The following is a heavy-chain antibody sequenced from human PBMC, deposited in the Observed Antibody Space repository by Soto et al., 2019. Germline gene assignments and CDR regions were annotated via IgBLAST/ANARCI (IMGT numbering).Heavy chain of an antibody. CDR1: GGSISSGGYY. CDR2: IYYSGST. D-gene: IGHD6-13*01. J-gene: IGHJ5*02. CDR3: ARDRGSAAAGINWFDP. V-gene: IGHV4-31*03. Sequence: SETLSLTCTVSGGSISSGGYYWSWIRQHPGKGLEWIGYIYYSGSTYYNPSLKSRVTISVDTSKNQFSLKLSSVTAADTAVYYCARDRGSAAAGINWFDPWGQGTLVTVSS.